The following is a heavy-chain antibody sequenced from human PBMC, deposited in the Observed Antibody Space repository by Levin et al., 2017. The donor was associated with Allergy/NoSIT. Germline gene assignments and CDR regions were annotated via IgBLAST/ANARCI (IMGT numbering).Heavy chain of an antibody. J-gene: IGHJ6*02. CDR3: ARDGQQLHYYYYYGMDV. V-gene: IGHV3-48*03. CDR2: ISSSCSTI. D-gene: IGHD6-13*01. CDR1: GFTFSSYE. Sequence: GESLKISCAASGFTFSSYEMNWVRQAPGKGLEWVSYISSSCSTIYYADSVKGRFTISRDNAKNSLYLQMNSLRAEDTAVYYCARDGQQLHYYYYYGMDVWGQGTTVTVSS.